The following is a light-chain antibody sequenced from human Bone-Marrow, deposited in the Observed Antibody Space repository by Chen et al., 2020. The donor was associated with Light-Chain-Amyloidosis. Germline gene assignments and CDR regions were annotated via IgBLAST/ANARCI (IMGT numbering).Light chain of an antibody. J-gene: IGKJ2*01. Sequence: DIQITQSQSSLSASVGERVTITCRASQSISSYLNWYQQKPGKAPKLLIYAASSLQSGVPSRFSGSGSGTDFNLTISSLQPEDFATYYCQQSYSTPRTFGQGTKLDIK. V-gene: IGKV1-39*01. CDR1: QSISSY. CDR3: QQSYSTPRT. CDR2: AAS.